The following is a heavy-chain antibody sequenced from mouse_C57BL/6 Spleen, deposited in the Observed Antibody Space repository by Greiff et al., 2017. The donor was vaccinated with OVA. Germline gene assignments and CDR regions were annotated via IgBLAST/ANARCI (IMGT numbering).Heavy chain of an antibody. V-gene: IGHV5-17*01. J-gene: IGHJ3*01. Sequence: EVMLVESGGGLVKPGGSLKLSCAASGFTFSDYGMHWVRQAPEKGLEWVAYISSGSSTIYYADTVKGRFTISRDNAKNTLFLQMTSLRSEDTAMYYCARESDFAWFAYWGQGTLVTVSA. CDR1: GFTFSDYG. CDR3: ARESDFAWFAY. D-gene: IGHD2-4*01. CDR2: ISSGSSTI.